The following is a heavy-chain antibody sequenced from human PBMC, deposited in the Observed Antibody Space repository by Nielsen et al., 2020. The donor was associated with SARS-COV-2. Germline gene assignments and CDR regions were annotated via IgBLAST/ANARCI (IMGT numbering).Heavy chain of an antibody. CDR2: IYPGDSDT. D-gene: IGHD5-18*01. CDR1: GYTFTSHL. Sequence: GESLKISCKASGYTFTSHLLGWVRQMPGKGLEWMGIIYPGDSDTRYSPSFQGQVTISADKSISTAYLQWSSLKASDTAMYYCARHSGYSYAGGDYWGQGTLVTVSS. CDR3: ARHSGYSYAGGDY. J-gene: IGHJ4*02. V-gene: IGHV5-51*01.